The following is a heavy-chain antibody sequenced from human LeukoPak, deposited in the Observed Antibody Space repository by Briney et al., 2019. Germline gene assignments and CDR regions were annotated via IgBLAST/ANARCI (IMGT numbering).Heavy chain of an antibody. Sequence: ASVKVSCKASGGTFSSYTISWVRQAPGQGLEWMGRIIPILGIANYAQKSQGRVTITADKSTSTAYMELSSLRSEDTAVYYCARDLRCSSTSCYNYYYYMDVWGKGTTVTVSS. CDR2: IIPILGIA. J-gene: IGHJ6*03. D-gene: IGHD2-2*02. V-gene: IGHV1-69*04. CDR1: GGTFSSYT. CDR3: ARDLRCSSTSCYNYYYYMDV.